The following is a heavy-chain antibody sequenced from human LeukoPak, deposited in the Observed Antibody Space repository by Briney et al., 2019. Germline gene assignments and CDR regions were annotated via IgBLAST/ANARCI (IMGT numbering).Heavy chain of an antibody. J-gene: IGHJ5*02. D-gene: IGHD2-2*01. Sequence: ASVTVSCKASGYTFTSYGISWVRQAPGQGLEWMGWISAYNGNTNYAQKLQGRVTMTTDTSTSTAYMELRSLRSDDTAVYYCARDLMTVPAARIDNWFDPWGQGTLVTVSS. CDR2: ISAYNGNT. CDR1: GYTFTSYG. CDR3: ARDLMTVPAARIDNWFDP. V-gene: IGHV1-18*01.